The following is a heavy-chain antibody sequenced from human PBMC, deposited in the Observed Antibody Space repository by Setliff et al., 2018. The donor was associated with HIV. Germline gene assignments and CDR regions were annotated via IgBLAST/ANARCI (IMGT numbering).Heavy chain of an antibody. CDR1: GDSISSGDYC. CDR2: ICSSANT. CDR3: ARLRITMIMMLNYFDY. V-gene: IGHV4-61*02. D-gene: IGHD3-22*01. Sequence: PSETLSLTCTVSGDSISSGDYCWNWIRQPAGKGLEWIGRICSSANTDYNPSLKSRVTISLYTSDNQFSLRLTSVTAADTAVYFCARLRITMIMMLNYFDYWGQGTLVTVSS. J-gene: IGHJ4*02.